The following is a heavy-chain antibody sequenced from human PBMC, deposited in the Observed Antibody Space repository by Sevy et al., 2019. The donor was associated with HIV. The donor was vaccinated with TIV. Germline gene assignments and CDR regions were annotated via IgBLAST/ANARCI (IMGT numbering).Heavy chain of an antibody. CDR1: GYTFTSYG. Sequence: ASVKVSCKASGYTFTSYGISWVRQAPGQGLEWMGWISAYNGNTNCAQTLQGRVTMTTDTSTSTAYMELRSLRSDDTAVYYCARVMGATSWFDPWGQGTLVTVSS. CDR2: ISAYNGNT. D-gene: IGHD1-26*01. V-gene: IGHV1-18*01. CDR3: ARVMGATSWFDP. J-gene: IGHJ5*02.